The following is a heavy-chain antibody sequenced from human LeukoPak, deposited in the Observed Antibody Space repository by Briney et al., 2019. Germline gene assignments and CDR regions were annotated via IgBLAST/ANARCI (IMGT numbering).Heavy chain of an antibody. CDR1: GYTFYNYA. J-gene: IGHJ2*01. CDR3: AKYGSGQLWLLGWYFDF. CDR2: ISHDGAST. D-gene: IGHD3-16*01. Sequence: GSLRLSCAASGYTFYNYAVTWVRQAPGKGLEWVSSISHDGASTHYADSVKGRFTISRDNSKNTVFLQMDSLSAEDTAVYFCAKYGSGQLWLLGWYFDFWGRGTLVSVSS. V-gene: IGHV3-23*01.